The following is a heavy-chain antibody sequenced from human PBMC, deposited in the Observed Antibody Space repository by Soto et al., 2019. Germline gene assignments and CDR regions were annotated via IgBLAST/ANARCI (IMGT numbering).Heavy chain of an antibody. J-gene: IGHJ4*02. CDR3: ARGAYYYDSSGYRPPYYFDY. V-gene: IGHV4-30-2*01. CDR1: GGSISSGGYS. CDR2: IYHSGST. D-gene: IGHD3-22*01. Sequence: QLQLQESGSGLVKPSQTLSLTCAVSGGSISSGGYSWSWIRQPPGKGLEWIGYIYHSGSTYYNPSLKSRVTISVDRSKNQFSLKLSSVTAADTAVYYCARGAYYYDSSGYRPPYYFDYWGQGTLVTVSS.